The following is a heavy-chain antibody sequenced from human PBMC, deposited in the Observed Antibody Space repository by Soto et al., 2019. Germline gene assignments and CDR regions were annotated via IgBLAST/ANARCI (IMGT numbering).Heavy chain of an antibody. CDR2: IYPGDSDT. CDR1: GYSFTSYW. CDR3: ARQNGAAATHGMDV. D-gene: IGHD2-15*01. V-gene: IGHV5-51*01. Sequence: RGESLKISCKGSGYSFTSYWIAWVRQMPGKGLEWMGIIYPGDSDTRYSPSFLGQVTISADKSIGTAYLQWTSLKASDTALYYCARQNGAAATHGMDVWGQGTTVTVSS. J-gene: IGHJ6*02.